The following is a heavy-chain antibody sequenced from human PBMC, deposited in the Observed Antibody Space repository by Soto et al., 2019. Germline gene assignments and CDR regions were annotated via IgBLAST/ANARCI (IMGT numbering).Heavy chain of an antibody. D-gene: IGHD3-10*01. V-gene: IGHV4-59*01. Sequence: SETLSLTCTVSGGPINNYYWSWIRQSPGGGLEYIGYIFYNGSTNYNPSLKSRVSISVDTSKSQFSLRLSSVSAADTAVYYCGRLRMYTFGTYYRFIDYWGQGTLVTVSS. CDR3: GRLRMYTFGTYYRFIDY. CDR1: GGPINNYY. CDR2: IFYNGST. J-gene: IGHJ4*02.